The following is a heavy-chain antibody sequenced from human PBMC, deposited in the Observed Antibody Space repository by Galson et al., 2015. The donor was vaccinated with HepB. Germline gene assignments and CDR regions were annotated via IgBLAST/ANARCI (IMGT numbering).Heavy chain of an antibody. D-gene: IGHD5-12*01. CDR2: INPNSGAT. V-gene: IGHV1-2*02. CDR1: GDTFTGYF. Sequence: SVKVSCMASGDTFTGYFMDWVRQAPGQGLEWMGWINPNSGATKCAQKFQGRVTMTRDTSISTVYMELSSLRSDDTAVYYCARGAPTSGSSRGILDPWGQGTLVTVSS. CDR3: ARGAPTSGSSRGILDP. J-gene: IGHJ5*02.